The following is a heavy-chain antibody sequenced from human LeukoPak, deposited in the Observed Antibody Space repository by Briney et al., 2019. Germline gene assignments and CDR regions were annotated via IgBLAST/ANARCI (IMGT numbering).Heavy chain of an antibody. D-gene: IGHD2-15*01. CDR1: GFTFSDHY. CDR3: ARDSSGIYYFDY. Sequence: GGSLRLSCAASGFTFSDHYMDWVRQAPGKGLEWVALISYDGSNKYYADSVKGRFTISRDNSKNMLYLQMNSLRAEDTAVYYCARDSSGIYYFDYWGQGTLVTVSS. CDR2: ISYDGSNK. J-gene: IGHJ4*02. V-gene: IGHV3-30*03.